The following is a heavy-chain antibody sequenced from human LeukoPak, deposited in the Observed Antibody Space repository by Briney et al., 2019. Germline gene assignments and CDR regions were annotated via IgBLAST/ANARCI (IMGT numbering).Heavy chain of an antibody. CDR3: ARVHDYYDSNGYTYYFDY. CDR1: GGSISSSNW. CDR2: IYHSGST. J-gene: IGHJ4*02. V-gene: IGHV4-4*02. Sequence: SETLSLTCAVSGGSISSSNWWSWVRQPPGKGLEWIGEIYHSGSTNYNPSLKSRVTISVDKSKNQFSLKLSSVTAADTAVYYCARVHDYYDSNGYTYYFDYWGQGTLVTVSS. D-gene: IGHD3-22*01.